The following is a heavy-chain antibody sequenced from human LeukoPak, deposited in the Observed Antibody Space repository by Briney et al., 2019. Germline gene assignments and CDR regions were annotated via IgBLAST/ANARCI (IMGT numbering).Heavy chain of an antibody. D-gene: IGHD2-8*01. CDR3: ARDGYCTNGVCSSYYGMDV. V-gene: IGHV3-33*01. J-gene: IGHJ6*02. Sequence: GGSLRLSCAASGFTFSSYGMHWVRQAPGKGLEWVAVIWYDGSNKYYADSVKGRFTISRDNSKNTLYLQMNSLRAEDTAVYYCARDGYCTNGVCSSYYGMDVWGQGTTVTVSS. CDR2: IWYDGSNK. CDR1: GFTFSSYG.